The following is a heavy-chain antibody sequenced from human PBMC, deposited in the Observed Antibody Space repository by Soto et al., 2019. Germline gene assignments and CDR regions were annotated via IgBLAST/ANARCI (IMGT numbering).Heavy chain of an antibody. Sequence: SQTLSLPCAISGDSVSSNTAAWNWIRQSPSRGLEWLGRTYYRSKWFNNYAVSVKSRITINPDTSKNQFSLQLNSVTPEDTAVYYCATAGAATDTSFGYWGQGTLVTVSS. D-gene: IGHD6-13*01. CDR1: GDSVSSNTAA. V-gene: IGHV6-1*01. J-gene: IGHJ4*02. CDR3: ATAGAATDTSFGY. CDR2: TYYRSKWFN.